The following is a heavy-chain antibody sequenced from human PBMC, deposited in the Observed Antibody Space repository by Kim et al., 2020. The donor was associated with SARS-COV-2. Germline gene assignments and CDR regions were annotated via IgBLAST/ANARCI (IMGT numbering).Heavy chain of an antibody. CDR3: AKVGDTAMVDFDY. V-gene: IGHV3-23*01. D-gene: IGHD5-18*01. Sequence: YADAVKGRFTISRDDAKNTLYRQMNSLRAEDTAVYYCAKVGDTAMVDFDYWGQGTLVTVSS. J-gene: IGHJ4*02.